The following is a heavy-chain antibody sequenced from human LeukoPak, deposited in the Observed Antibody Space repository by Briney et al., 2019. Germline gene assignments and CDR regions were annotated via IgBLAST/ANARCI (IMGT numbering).Heavy chain of an antibody. CDR1: GYTFTGYY. CDR2: INPNSGGT. J-gene: IGHJ5*02. Sequence: APVKVSCKASGYTFTGYYMHWVRQAPGQGLEWMGWINPNSGGTNYAQKFQGRVTMTRDTSISTAYMELSRLRSDDTAVYYCARPHCSGGSCPNWFDPWGQGTLVTVSS. V-gene: IGHV1-2*02. D-gene: IGHD2-15*01. CDR3: ARPHCSGGSCPNWFDP.